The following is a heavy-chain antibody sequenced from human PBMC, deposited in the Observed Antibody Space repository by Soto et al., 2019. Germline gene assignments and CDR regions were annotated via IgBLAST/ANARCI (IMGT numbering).Heavy chain of an antibody. CDR2: IYYSGTT. Sequence: WTWIRQHPGKGLEWIGFIYYSGTTFYNPSLKSRVSISVDTSKNQFSLKLSSLSAADTAVYYCARADDYSTSRSSDYYYGLDVWGQGTAVTVSS. CDR3: ARADDYSTSRSSDYYYGLDV. V-gene: IGHV4-31*02. D-gene: IGHD3-10*01. J-gene: IGHJ6*02.